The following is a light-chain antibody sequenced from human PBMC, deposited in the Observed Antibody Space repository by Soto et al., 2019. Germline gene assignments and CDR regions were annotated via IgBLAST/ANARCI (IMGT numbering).Light chain of an antibody. V-gene: IGKV3-20*01. Sequence: EIVMTQSPGTLSLSPGDRATLSCRASQSISSNYFAWYQQKPGQAPRLLIYDASSRASGIPDRFSGSGSGTDFTLTISRLEPEDFAVYYCQHYTSSPVTFGGGTKVEIK. CDR1: QSISSNY. J-gene: IGKJ4*01. CDR2: DAS. CDR3: QHYTSSPVT.